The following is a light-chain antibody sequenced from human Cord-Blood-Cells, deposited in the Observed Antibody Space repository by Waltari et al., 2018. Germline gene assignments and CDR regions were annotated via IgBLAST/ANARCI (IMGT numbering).Light chain of an antibody. V-gene: IGLV2-11*01. J-gene: IGLJ1*01. CDR2: DVS. CDR1: SSDVGGYNY. Sequence: QFALTPPRSVSRSPGRPVAISCTGTSSDVGGYNYVSWYQQHPGKAPKLMIYDVSKRPSGVPDRFSGSKSGNTASLTISGLQAEDEADYYCCSYAGSYTSYVFGTGTKVTVL. CDR3: CSYAGSYTSYV.